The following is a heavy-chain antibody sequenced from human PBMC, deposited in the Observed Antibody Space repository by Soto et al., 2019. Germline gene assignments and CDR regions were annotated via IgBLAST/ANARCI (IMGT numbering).Heavy chain of an antibody. Sequence: GGSLRLSCAASGFTFSGYAMHWVRQAPGKGLDWVAVIYYDGNNRNYADSVKGRFTVSRDNSKNTLYLQMNSLRAEDTAVYYCAKEVEMGDIVVVPAVMGFDYWGQGT. D-gene: IGHD2-2*01. CDR2: IYYDGNNR. CDR3: AKEVEMGDIVVVPAVMGFDY. J-gene: IGHJ4*02. CDR1: GFTFSGYA. V-gene: IGHV3-33*06.